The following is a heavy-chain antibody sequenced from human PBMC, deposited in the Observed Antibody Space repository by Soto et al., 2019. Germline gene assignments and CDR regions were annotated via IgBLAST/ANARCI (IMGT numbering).Heavy chain of an antibody. CDR2: VYYSGST. Sequence: SETLSLTCTVSGGSISNYYWSWIRQPPGKGLEWIGHVYYSGSTNSNPSLKSRVSISVETSKNQFSLRLSPVTAADTAVYYCARSILSTGAYGFHIWGQGTMVTVSS. CDR1: GGSISNYY. D-gene: IGHD2-21*01. V-gene: IGHV4-59*01. J-gene: IGHJ3*02. CDR3: ARSILSTGAYGFHI.